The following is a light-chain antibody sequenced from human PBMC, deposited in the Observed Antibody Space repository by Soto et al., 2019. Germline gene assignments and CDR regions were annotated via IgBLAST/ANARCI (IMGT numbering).Light chain of an antibody. CDR3: TSYAGSNNVV. V-gene: IGLV2-8*01. J-gene: IGLJ2*01. CDR1: SSDVGSYDY. CDR2: EVS. Sequence: QSVLTQPPSASGSPGQSVTISCTGTSSDVGSYDYVSWYQQYAGKAPKLMIYEVSERPSGVPDRFSGSKSGNTASLTASGLQAEDEADYYCTSYAGSNNVVFGGGTKLTVL.